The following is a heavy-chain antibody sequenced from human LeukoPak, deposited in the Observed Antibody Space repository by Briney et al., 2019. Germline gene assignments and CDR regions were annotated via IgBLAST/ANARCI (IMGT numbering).Heavy chain of an antibody. CDR2: ISSSSSYI. CDR3: ARVKPNNWNDVGTPDY. J-gene: IGHJ4*02. V-gene: IGHV3-21*01. CDR1: GFTFSSYS. D-gene: IGHD1-20*01. Sequence: GGSLRLSCAASGFTFSSYSMNWVRQAPGKGLEWVSSISSSSSYIYYADSVKGRFTISRDNAKNSLYLQMNSLRAEDTAVYYCARVKPNNWNDVGTPDYWGQGTLVTVSS.